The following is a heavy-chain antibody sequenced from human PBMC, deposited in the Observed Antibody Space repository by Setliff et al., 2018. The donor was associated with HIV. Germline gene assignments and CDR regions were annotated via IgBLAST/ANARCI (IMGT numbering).Heavy chain of an antibody. V-gene: IGHV1-46*01. D-gene: IGHD2-2*01. Sequence: VASVKVSCKSSGYTFTRYYIHWVRQAPGQGLEWMGIINPSSGSTSFAQKFQGRVTMTRDTSTSTVYMELSSLRSEDTAVYYCARSLQWGCSSTTCYVGYWGQGTLVTVSS. J-gene: IGHJ4*02. CDR1: GYTFTRYY. CDR3: ARSLQWGCSSTTCYVGY. CDR2: INPSSGST.